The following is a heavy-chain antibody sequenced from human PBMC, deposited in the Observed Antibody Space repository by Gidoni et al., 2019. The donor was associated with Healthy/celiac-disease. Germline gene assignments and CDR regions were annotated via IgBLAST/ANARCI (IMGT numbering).Heavy chain of an antibody. CDR2: IDPSDSYT. Sequence: EVQLVQSGAAVKKPGESLRISCKGSGYRFTSYWTSWVRQMPGKGLEWMGRIDPSDSYTNYSPSFQGHVTISADKSISTAYLQWSSLKASDTAMYYCARRAKGGKGLAARRGYYFDYWGQGTLVTVSS. CDR3: ARRAKGGKGLAARRGYYFDY. V-gene: IGHV5-10-1*03. D-gene: IGHD6-6*01. J-gene: IGHJ4*02. CDR1: GYRFTSYW.